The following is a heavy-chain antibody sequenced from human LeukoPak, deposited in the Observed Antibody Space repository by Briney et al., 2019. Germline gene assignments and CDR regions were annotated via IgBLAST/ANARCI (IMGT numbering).Heavy chain of an antibody. CDR2: ISSSSTYI. Sequence: GGSLRLSCAASGFTFSSYSVNWVRQAPGKGLEWVSCISSSSTYIFYADSVKGRFTISRDNAENSLYLQMNSLRAEDTAVYYCARGFCSSGRCSKYDYWGQGTLVTVSS. D-gene: IGHD2-15*01. CDR3: ARGFCSSGRCSKYDY. CDR1: GFTFSSYS. V-gene: IGHV3-21*01. J-gene: IGHJ4*02.